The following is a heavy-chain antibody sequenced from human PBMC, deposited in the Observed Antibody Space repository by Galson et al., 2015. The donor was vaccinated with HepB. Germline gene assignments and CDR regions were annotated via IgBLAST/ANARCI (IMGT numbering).Heavy chain of an antibody. CDR3: ARGPAGGGYCSSTSCYGWFDP. CDR1: GFTFSSYA. Sequence: SLRLSCAASGFTFSSYAMHWVRQAPGKGLEWVAVISYDGSNKYYADSVKGRFTISRDNSKNTLYLQMNSLRAEDTAVYYCARGPAGGGYCSSTSCYGWFDPWGQGTLVTVSS. V-gene: IGHV3-30-3*01. CDR2: ISYDGSNK. J-gene: IGHJ5*02. D-gene: IGHD2-2*01.